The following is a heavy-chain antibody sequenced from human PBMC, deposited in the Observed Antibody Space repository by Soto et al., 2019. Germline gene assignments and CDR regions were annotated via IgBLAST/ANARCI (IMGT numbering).Heavy chain of an antibody. Sequence: GGSLRLSCAASGFTFSDYGMHWFRQAPGRGLEWVAVISYDSTNKYYGDSVKGRFTISRDNSKNTLYLQMNSLRAEDRAVYYCAKDHGFDEFQLLYYSYYGLDVWGQGTTVTVSS. CDR2: ISYDSTNK. CDR3: AKDHGFDEFQLLYYSYYGLDV. V-gene: IGHV3-30*18. D-gene: IGHD2-2*02. J-gene: IGHJ6*02. CDR1: GFTFSDYG.